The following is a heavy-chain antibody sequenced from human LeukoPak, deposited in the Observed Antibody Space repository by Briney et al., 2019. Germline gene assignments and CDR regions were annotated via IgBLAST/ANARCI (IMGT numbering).Heavy chain of an antibody. J-gene: IGHJ4*02. D-gene: IGHD3-22*01. Sequence: SETLSLTCTVSGGSISSYYWSWIRQPPGKGLEWIGYIYYSGSTNYNPSLKSRVTISVDTSKNQFSLKLSSVTAADTAVYYCAKAPRYYYDSSGYPYYFDYWGQGTLVTVSS. CDR2: IYYSGST. CDR3: AKAPRYYYDSSGYPYYFDY. CDR1: GGSISSYY. V-gene: IGHV4-59*01.